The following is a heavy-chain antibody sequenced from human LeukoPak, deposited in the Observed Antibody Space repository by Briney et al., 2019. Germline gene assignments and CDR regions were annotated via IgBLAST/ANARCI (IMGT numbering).Heavy chain of an antibody. CDR2: IYDGGSI. Sequence: SETPSLTCSVSGGSMYTYYWSWIRQPPGKGLEWIAYIYDGGSINYNPSLKSRVTISIDTSRNQLSLKVNSVTAADTAVYYCARAVDGYSPFDHWGQGTLVTVSS. D-gene: IGHD5-24*01. CDR1: GGSMYTYY. V-gene: IGHV4-59*01. J-gene: IGHJ4*02. CDR3: ARAVDGYSPFDH.